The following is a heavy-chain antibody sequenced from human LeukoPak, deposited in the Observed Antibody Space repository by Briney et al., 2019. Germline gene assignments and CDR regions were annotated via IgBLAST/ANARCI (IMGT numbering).Heavy chain of an antibody. V-gene: IGHV3-74*01. CDR2: INSDGSST. Sequence: PSETLSLTCTVSGDSIRSSSYYWMHWVRQAPGKGLVWVSRINSDGSSTRYADSVKGRFTISRDNAKNTLYLQMNSLRAEDTAVYYCARFAAAGPLLQDFWGQGTLVTVSS. J-gene: IGHJ4*02. CDR3: ARFAAAGPLLQDF. CDR1: GDSIRSSSYYW. D-gene: IGHD6-13*01.